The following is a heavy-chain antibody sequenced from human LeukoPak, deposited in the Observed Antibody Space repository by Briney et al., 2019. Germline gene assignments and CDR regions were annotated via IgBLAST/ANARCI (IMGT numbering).Heavy chain of an antibody. CDR1: GGSISSSAYY. V-gene: IGHV4-39*07. CDR3: ARAGLSGYSYGYDWFDS. D-gene: IGHD5-18*01. Sequence: SETLSLTCTVSGGSISSSAYYGGWIRQPPGKGLEWIASIYYSGSSYYNPSVQSRVTISVDTSRNQFSLKVTSVTAADTAVYYCARAGLSGYSYGYDWFDSWGQGTLVTVSS. J-gene: IGHJ5*01. CDR2: IYYSGSS.